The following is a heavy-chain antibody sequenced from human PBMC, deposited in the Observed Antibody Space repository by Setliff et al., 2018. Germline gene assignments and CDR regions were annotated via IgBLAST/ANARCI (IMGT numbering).Heavy chain of an antibody. CDR3: ARPGYCSSTSCSGAFDI. Sequence: PGESLKISCKGSGYSFTSYWIAWVRQMPGKGLEWMGIIYPGDSDTRYSPSFQGQVTISADKSISTAYLQWSSLKASDTAMYYCARPGYCSSTSCSGAFDIWGQGTMVTVSS. CDR2: IYPGDSDT. V-gene: IGHV5-51*01. CDR1: GYSFTSYW. J-gene: IGHJ3*02. D-gene: IGHD2-2*01.